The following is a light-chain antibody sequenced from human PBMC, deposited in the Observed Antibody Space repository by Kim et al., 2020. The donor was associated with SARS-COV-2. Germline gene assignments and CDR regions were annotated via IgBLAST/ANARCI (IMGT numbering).Light chain of an antibody. J-gene: IGKJ4*01. Sequence: LSPGERATLSCRASQSVSSYLAWYQQNPGQAPRLLIYDASNRAAGIPARFSGSGSGTDFTLTISSLEPEDSAVYYCQHRSNWPLTFGGGTKVDIK. CDR3: QHRSNWPLT. CDR1: QSVSSY. CDR2: DAS. V-gene: IGKV3-11*01.